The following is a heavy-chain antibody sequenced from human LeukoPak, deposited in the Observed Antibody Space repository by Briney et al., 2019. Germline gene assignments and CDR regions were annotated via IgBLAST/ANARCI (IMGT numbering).Heavy chain of an antibody. CDR3: ARTGTRDGINCGIDS. CDR2: ISKDGRKK. CDR1: GCTFSSYG. Sequence: GGSLRLSCGASGCTFSSYGMHWVRRAPGKGLDWVAAISKDGRKKYYADSVKGRFSHARDKARNTLSLEMNSLGSEDTAIYYCARTGTRDGINCGIDSGGQGTLVTVSS. J-gene: IGHJ4*02. D-gene: IGHD5-24*01. V-gene: IGHV3-30*03.